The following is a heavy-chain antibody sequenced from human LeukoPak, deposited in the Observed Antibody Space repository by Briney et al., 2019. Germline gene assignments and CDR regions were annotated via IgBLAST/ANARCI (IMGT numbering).Heavy chain of an antibody. CDR1: GFTFSSYA. D-gene: IGHD3-22*01. CDR3: AKNRQKWLLLLDAFDI. V-gene: IGHV3-23*01. J-gene: IGHJ3*02. CDR2: ISGSGGST. Sequence: GGSLSLSCAASGFTFSSYAMSWVRQAPGKGLGWVSAISGSGGSTYYADSVKGRFTISRDNSKNTLYLQMNSLRAEDTAVYYCAKNRQKWLLLLDAFDIWGQGTMVTVSS.